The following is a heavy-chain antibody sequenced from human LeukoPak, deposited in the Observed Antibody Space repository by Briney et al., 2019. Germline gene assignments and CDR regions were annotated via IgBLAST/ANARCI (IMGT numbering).Heavy chain of an antibody. CDR2: IYSGGST. V-gene: IGHV3-53*01. CDR1: GFTFSSSA. Sequence: GGSLRLSCAASGFTFSSSAMSWVRQAPGKGLEWVSVIYSGGSTYYADSVKGRFTISRDNSKNTLYLQMNSLRAEDTAVYYCARWQNGMDVWGQGTTVTVSS. J-gene: IGHJ6*02. CDR3: ARWQNGMDV.